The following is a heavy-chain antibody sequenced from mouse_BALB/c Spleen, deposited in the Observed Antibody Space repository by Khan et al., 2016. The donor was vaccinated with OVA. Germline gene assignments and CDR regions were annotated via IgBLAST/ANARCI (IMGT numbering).Heavy chain of an antibody. CDR3: AKDPPYYGMDV. J-gene: IGHJ4*01. CDR1: GFSLTDYA. Sequence: QVQLKQSGPGLVAPSQSLSITCTVSGFSLTDYAVSWIRQPPGKGMEGLGVIWAGGSKNYNSVLKSRLSISKDNSKSQVFLKVNSRQTDDTAMYYCAKDPPYYGMDVWGEGTSVTVSS. V-gene: IGHV2-6-5*01. CDR2: IWAGGSK.